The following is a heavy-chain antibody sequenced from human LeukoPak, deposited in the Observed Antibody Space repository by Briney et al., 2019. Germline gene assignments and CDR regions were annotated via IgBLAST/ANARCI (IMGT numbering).Heavy chain of an antibody. D-gene: IGHD6-19*01. V-gene: IGHV3-23*01. J-gene: IGHJ4*02. CDR2: ISNSGSST. Sequence: PGASLRLSCAASGFTFSTYAMSWVRQAPGKGLEWVSIISNSGSSTYYADSVKGRFTISRDNSKNTLYLQMNSLRAEDTAVYYCANVQWQYRGFDSWGQGTLVTVSS. CDR1: GFTFSTYA. CDR3: ANVQWQYRGFDS.